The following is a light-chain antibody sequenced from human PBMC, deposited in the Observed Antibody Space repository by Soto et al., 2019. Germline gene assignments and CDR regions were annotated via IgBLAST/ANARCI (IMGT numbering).Light chain of an antibody. CDR3: CSYAGSYTWV. J-gene: IGLJ3*02. CDR2: DVS. CDR1: SSDVGGYNY. Sequence: QSVLTQPRSVSGSPGQSVTISCTGTSSDVGGYNYVSWYQQHPGKAPKLMIYDVSKRPSGVPDRFSGSKSGNTASLTISGLQAEDAADYYCCSYAGSYTWVFGGGTNLTVL. V-gene: IGLV2-11*01.